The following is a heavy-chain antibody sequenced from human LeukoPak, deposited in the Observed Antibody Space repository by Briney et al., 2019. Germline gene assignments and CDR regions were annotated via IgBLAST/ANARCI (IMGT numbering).Heavy chain of an antibody. CDR1: GFTFSSYG. D-gene: IGHD3-16*02. J-gene: IGHJ4*02. CDR3: AKELNHVWGSYRTGPTFDY. Sequence: GGSLRLSCAASGFTFSSYGMHWVRQAPGKGLEWVAFIRYDGSNKYYADSVKGRFTISRDNSKNTLYLQMNSLRAEDTAVYYCAKELNHVWGSYRTGPTFDYWGQGTLVTVSS. V-gene: IGHV3-30*02. CDR2: IRYDGSNK.